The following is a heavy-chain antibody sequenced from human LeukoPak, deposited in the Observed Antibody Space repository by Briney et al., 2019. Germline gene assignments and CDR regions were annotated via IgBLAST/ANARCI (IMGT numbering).Heavy chain of an antibody. CDR2: FDPEDGET. CDR3: ATDRVYSNYYFDY. J-gene: IGHJ4*02. CDR1: VYTLTELS. V-gene: IGHV1-24*01. D-gene: IGHD4-11*01. Sequence: GASVKVSCKVSVYTLTELSMHWVRQAPGKGLEWMGGFDPEDGETIYAQRFQGRVTMTEHTSTDTAYMELSSLRSEDTAVYYCATDRVYSNYYFDYWGQGTLVTVSS.